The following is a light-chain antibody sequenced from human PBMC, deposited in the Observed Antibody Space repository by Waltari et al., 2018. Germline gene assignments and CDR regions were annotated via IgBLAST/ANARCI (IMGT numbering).Light chain of an antibody. Sequence: DVQMTQSPSTLSASVGERVTITCRASEELKTWLAWYQQKPGKAPKLLISDAASLKSGVPSRFSGSGSGTDFTLTITSMQPDDFATYYCQHYKNFPLTFGGGTNVEV. CDR1: EELKTW. CDR3: QHYKNFPLT. J-gene: IGKJ4*01. V-gene: IGKV1-5*01. CDR2: DAA.